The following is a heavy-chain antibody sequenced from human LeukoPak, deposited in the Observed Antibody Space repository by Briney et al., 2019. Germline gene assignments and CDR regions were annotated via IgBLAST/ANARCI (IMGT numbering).Heavy chain of an antibody. J-gene: IGHJ4*02. CDR2: INPNSGGT. D-gene: IGHD3-10*01. CDR3: ARGRRYGYGSGRESGY. V-gene: IGHV1-2*02. CDR1: GYTFTGYY. Sequence: ASVKVSCKASGYTFTGYYMHWVRQAPGQGLEWMGWINPNSGGTNYAQKFQGRVTMTRDTSISTAYMELSRLRSDDTAVYYCARGRRYGYGSGRESGYWGQGTLVTVSS.